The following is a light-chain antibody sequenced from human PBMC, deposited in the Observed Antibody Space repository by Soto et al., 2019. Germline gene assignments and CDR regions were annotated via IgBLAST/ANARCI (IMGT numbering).Light chain of an antibody. V-gene: IGKV3-20*01. J-gene: IGKJ1*01. CDR3: QQYGSSPPT. CDR2: GAS. Sequence: EIVLTQSPGTLSLSPGERATLSCRASQSVGSNYFAWYQQTPGQAPRLLIYGASSRATGIPDRFSGSGSGTDFTLTINRLEPEDYAVFYCQQYGSSPPTFGQETKVEIK. CDR1: QSVGSNY.